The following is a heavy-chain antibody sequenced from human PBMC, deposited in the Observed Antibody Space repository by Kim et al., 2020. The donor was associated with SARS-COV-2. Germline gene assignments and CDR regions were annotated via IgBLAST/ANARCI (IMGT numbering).Heavy chain of an antibody. Sequence: GGSLRLSCAASGFTFSSYSMNWVRQAPGKGLEWVSYISSSSSTIYYADSVKGRFTISRDNAKNSLYLQMNSLRAEDTAVYYCARDCCSSTSCYYYYGMDVWGQGTTVTVSS. V-gene: IGHV3-48*04. J-gene: IGHJ6*02. D-gene: IGHD2-2*01. CDR2: ISSSSSTI. CDR1: GFTFSSYS. CDR3: ARDCCSSTSCYYYYGMDV.